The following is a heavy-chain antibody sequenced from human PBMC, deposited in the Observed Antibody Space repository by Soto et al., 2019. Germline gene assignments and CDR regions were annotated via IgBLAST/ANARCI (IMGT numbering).Heavy chain of an antibody. CDR2: ISSDGGNK. Sequence: QVQLVESGGGVVQPGGSLRLSCAASGFTFSSYGMHWVRRVPGKGLEWVAVISSDGGNKYHADSVKGRFTISRDNSNSTLFLQMNSLRAEDTAVHHCAKGSSWFDYWGQGTLVAVSS. J-gene: IGHJ4*02. D-gene: IGHD6-13*01. V-gene: IGHV3-30*18. CDR3: AKGSSWFDY. CDR1: GFTFSSYG.